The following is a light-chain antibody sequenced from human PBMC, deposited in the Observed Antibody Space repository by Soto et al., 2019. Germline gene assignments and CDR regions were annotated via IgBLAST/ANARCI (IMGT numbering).Light chain of an antibody. CDR3: CSYAGYSLWV. CDR1: SSDVGTYNY. CDR2: DVT. Sequence: QSALTQPRSVSGSPGQSVTISCTGTSSDVGTYNYVSWYQQHPGKAPKLVIYDVTKRPSGVPDRFSGSKSGNTASLTISGLQDEDEADYYCCSYAGYSLWVFGGGTKLTVL. J-gene: IGLJ3*02. V-gene: IGLV2-11*01.